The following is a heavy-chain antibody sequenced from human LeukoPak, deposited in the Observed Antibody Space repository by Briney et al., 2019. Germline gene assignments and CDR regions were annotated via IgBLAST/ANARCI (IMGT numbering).Heavy chain of an antibody. Sequence: PGRSLRLSCAASGFTFSSYGMHWVRQAPGKGLEWVAVISYDGSNKYYADSVKGRFTISRDNSKNTLYLELNSLRVEDTAVYYCARALNGYCSAGSCNGEYWGQGTLVTVSS. J-gene: IGHJ4*02. V-gene: IGHV3-30*03. CDR2: ISYDGSNK. D-gene: IGHD2-15*01. CDR3: ARALNGYCSAGSCNGEY. CDR1: GFTFSSYG.